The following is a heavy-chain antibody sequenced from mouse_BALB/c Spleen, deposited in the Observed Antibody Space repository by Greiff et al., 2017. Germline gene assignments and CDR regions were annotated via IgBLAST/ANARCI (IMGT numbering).Heavy chain of an antibody. D-gene: IGHD2-1*01. Sequence: EVQLVESGGGLVQPKGSLKLSCAASGFTFNTYAMNWVRQAPGKGLEWVARIRSKSNNYATYYADSVKDRFTISRDDSQSMLYLQMNNLKTEDTAMYYCVRHDGYYGNPEGFAYWGQGTLVTVSA. J-gene: IGHJ3*01. CDR1: GFTFNTYA. CDR3: VRHDGYYGNPEGFAY. V-gene: IGHV10-1*02. CDR2: IRSKSNNYAT.